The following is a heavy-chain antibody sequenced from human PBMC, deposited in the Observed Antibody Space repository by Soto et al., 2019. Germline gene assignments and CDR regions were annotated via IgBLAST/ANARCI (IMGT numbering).Heavy chain of an antibody. V-gene: IGHV2-26*01. CDR1: GFSLSNARMG. CDR3: ARIILSWDLGYWYFDL. J-gene: IGHJ2*01. Sequence: QVTLKESGPVLVKPTETLTLTCTVSGFSLSNARMGVSWIRQPPGKALEWLAHIFSYDEKSYSTSLKSRLTISKDTSKSQVVLTMTNMDPVDTATYYCARIILSWDLGYWYFDLWGRGTLVTVSS. D-gene: IGHD6-13*01. CDR2: IFSYDEK.